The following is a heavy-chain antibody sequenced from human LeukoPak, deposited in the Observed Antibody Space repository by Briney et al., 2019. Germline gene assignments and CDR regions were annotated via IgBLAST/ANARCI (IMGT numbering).Heavy chain of an antibody. CDR2: INPSGGST. Sequence: GASVKVYCKASGYTFTSYYMHWVRQAPGQGLEWMGIINPSGGSTSYAQKFQGRVTMTRDTSTSTVYMELSSLRSEDTAVYYCARAYCSSTSCYNYYYYYMDVWGKGTTVTVSS. J-gene: IGHJ6*03. V-gene: IGHV1-46*01. D-gene: IGHD2-2*02. CDR3: ARAYCSSTSCYNYYYYYMDV. CDR1: GYTFTSYY.